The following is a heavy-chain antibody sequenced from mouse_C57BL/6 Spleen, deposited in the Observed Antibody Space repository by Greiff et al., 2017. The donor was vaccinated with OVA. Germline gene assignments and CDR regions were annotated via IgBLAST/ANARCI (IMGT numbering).Heavy chain of an antibody. Sequence: VQLQHPGAELVRPGSSVKLSCKASGYTFTSYWMHWVKQRPIQGLEWIGNIDPSDSETHYNQKFKDKATLTVDKSSSTAYMQLSSLTSEDSAVYYCAREDSTSPYYFDYWGQGTTLTVSS. J-gene: IGHJ2*01. V-gene: IGHV1-52*01. CDR2: IDPSDSET. CDR3: AREDSTSPYYFDY. CDR1: GYTFTSYW.